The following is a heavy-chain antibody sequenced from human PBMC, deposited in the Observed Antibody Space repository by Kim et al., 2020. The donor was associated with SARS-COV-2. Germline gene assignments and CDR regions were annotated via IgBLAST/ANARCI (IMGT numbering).Heavy chain of an antibody. CDR1: GYTFTGYY. J-gene: IGHJ4*02. V-gene: IGHV1-2*06. Sequence: ASVKVSCKASGYTFTGYYMHWVRQAPGQGLEWMGRINPNSGGTNYAQKFQGRVTMTRDTSISTAYMELSRLRSDDTAVYYCARVEGSEWLRYYFDYWGQGTLVTVSS. CDR2: INPNSGGT. CDR3: ARVEGSEWLRYYFDY. D-gene: IGHD5-12*01.